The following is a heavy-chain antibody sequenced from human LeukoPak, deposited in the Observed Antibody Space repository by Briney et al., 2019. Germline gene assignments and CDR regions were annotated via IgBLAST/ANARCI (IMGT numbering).Heavy chain of an antibody. CDR2: IYYSGST. J-gene: IGHJ4*02. Sequence: PSETLSLTCTGSGGSISGYYWSWIRQPPGKGLEWIGYIYYSGSTNYNPSLKSRVTISVDTSKNQFSLKLSSVTAADTAVYYCTRLDLSIGWTVVGFWGQRTLVTVSS. CDR3: TRLDLSIGWTVVGF. D-gene: IGHD6-19*01. V-gene: IGHV4-59*08. CDR1: GGSISGYY.